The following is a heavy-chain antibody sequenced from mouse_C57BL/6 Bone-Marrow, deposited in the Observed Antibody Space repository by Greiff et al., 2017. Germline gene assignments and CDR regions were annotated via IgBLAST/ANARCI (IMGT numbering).Heavy chain of an antibody. CDR2: IDPDDGET. J-gene: IGHJ1*03. CDR3: ARCDYCGSRYEYFDV. V-gene: IGHV14-2*01. CDR1: GFNIKDYY. Sequence: VQLQQPGAELVKPGASVKLSCTASGFNIKDYYMHWVKQRTEQGLEWIGRIDPDDGETKYAPKFQGKATITVDTSSNTAYMQLSSLTSEDSAVYYCARCDYCGSRYEYFDVWGTGTTVTVSA. D-gene: IGHD1-1*01.